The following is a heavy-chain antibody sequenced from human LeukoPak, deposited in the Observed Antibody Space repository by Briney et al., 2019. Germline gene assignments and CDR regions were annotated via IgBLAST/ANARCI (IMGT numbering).Heavy chain of an antibody. CDR1: GFTFSTYA. CDR2: IVGSDGSI. CDR3: AKDRQPDNGWDLDY. D-gene: IGHD6-19*01. V-gene: IGHV3-23*01. Sequence: PGRSLRLSCAASGFTFSTYAMSWVRQAPGKGLEWVSGIVGSDGSIYYADSVKGRFTISRDNTKSTLYLQMNSLRAEDTAVYYCAKDRQPDNGWDLDYWGQGTLVTVST. J-gene: IGHJ4*02.